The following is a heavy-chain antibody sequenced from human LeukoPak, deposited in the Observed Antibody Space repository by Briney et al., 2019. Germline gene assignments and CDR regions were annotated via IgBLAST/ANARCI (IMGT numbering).Heavy chain of an antibody. V-gene: IGHV4-30-2*01. CDR1: GGSISSGGYS. Sequence: SQTLSLTCAVSGGSISSGGYSWSWIRQPPGKGLEWIGYIYHSGSTYYNPSLKSRVTISVDRSKNQFSLKLSSVTAADTAVYYCAREHHYDSSGYPKIYDYWGQGTLVTVSS. CDR3: AREHHYDSSGYPKIYDY. D-gene: IGHD3-22*01. CDR2: IYHSGST. J-gene: IGHJ4*02.